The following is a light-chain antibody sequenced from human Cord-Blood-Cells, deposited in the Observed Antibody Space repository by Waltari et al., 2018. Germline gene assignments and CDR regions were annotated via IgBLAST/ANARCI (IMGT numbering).Light chain of an antibody. CDR2: DTS. J-gene: IGLJ2*01. V-gene: IGLV7-46*01. Sequence: QAVVTQEPSLTVSPGGTVTLTCGSSTGAVTSGHYPYWFQQKPGQAPKTLIYDTSNQHSWTPAGFSGYLLGGKAALTLSGAQPEDEAEYYCLLSYSGALVVFGGGTKLTVL. CDR1: TGAVTSGHY. CDR3: LLSYSGALVV.